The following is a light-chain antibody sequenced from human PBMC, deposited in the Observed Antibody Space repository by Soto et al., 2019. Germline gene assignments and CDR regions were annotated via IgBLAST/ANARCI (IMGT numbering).Light chain of an antibody. CDR3: SSYTSIPALV. Sequence: QSVLTQPASVSWSPGQSITISCTGTSSDVGGYNSVSWYQQHPGKVPKIMIYDVSIRPSGVPDRFSGSKAGNTASLTISWLQDDDEADYYCSSYTSIPALVFGTGTKLTVL. CDR1: SSDVGGYNS. CDR2: DVS. J-gene: IGLJ1*01. V-gene: IGLV2-14*01.